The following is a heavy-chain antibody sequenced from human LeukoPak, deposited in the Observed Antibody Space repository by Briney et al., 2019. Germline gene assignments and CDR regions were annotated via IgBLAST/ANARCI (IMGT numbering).Heavy chain of an antibody. J-gene: IGHJ4*02. V-gene: IGHV3-64*01. CDR2: ISSNGGST. Sequence: GGSLRISCAASGFTFSSYAMHWVRQAPGKGLEYVSAISSNGGSTYYANSVKGRFTISRDNSKNTLYLQMGSLRAEDMAVYYCARGGSSGWAPFDYWGQGTLVTVSS. CDR3: ARGGSSGWAPFDY. D-gene: IGHD6-25*01. CDR1: GFTFSSYA.